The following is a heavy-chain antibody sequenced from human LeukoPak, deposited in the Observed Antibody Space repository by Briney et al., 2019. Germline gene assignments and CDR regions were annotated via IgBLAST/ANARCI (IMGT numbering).Heavy chain of an antibody. J-gene: IGHJ4*02. Sequence: GGSLRLSCAASGFTFSSYAMHWVRQAPGKGLEWVAVISYDGSNKYYADSVKGRFTISRDNSKNTLYLQMNSLRAEDTAVYYCARDLGSSGYYSIFDYWGQGTLVTVSS. CDR2: ISYDGSNK. D-gene: IGHD3-22*01. CDR3: ARDLGSSGYYSIFDY. CDR1: GFTFSSYA. V-gene: IGHV3-30-3*01.